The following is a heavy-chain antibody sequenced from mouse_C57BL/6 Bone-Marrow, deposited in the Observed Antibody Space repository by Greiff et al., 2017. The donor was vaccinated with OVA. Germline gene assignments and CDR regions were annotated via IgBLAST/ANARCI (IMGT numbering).Heavy chain of an antibody. V-gene: IGHV1-81*01. J-gene: IGHJ1*03. CDR1: GYTFTSYG. D-gene: IGHD1-1*01. CDR3: AREPLPLITTVVATPYFDV. Sequence: VQLQQSGAELARPGASVKLSCKASGYTFTSYGISWVKQRTGQGLEWIGEIYPRSGNTYYNEKFKGKATLTADKSSSTAYMELRSLTSEASAVYFCAREPLPLITTVVATPYFDVWGTGTTVTVSS. CDR2: IYPRSGNT.